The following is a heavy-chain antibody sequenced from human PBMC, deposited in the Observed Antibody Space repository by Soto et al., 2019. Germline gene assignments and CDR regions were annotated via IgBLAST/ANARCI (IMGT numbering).Heavy chain of an antibody. CDR1: GGSISSGDYY. CDR3: AREGYCSSTSCYRLGWFDP. CDR2: IYYSGST. V-gene: IGHV4-30-4*01. J-gene: IGHJ5*02. D-gene: IGHD2-2*01. Sequence: ASETLSLTCTVSGGSISSGDYYWSWIRQPPGKGLEWIGYIYYSGSTYYNPSLKSRVTISVDTSKNQFSLKLSSVTAADTAVYYCAREGYCSSTSCYRLGWFDPWGQGTQVTV.